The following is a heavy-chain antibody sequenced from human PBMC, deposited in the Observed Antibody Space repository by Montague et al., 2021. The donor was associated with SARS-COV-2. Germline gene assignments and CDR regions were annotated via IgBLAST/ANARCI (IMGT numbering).Heavy chain of an antibody. D-gene: IGHD2-2*01. Sequence: SETLSLTCTVSGGSISSSSYYWGWIRQPPGKGLEWIGSIYYSGSTYYNPPLKSPVTISVDTSKNQFSLKLSSVTAADTAVYYCARDKAEYIVVVPDVPLAYGTDVWGQGTTVTVSS. V-gene: IGHV4-39*07. CDR1: GGSISSSSYY. CDR2: IYYSGST. CDR3: ARDKAEYIVVVPDVPLAYGTDV. J-gene: IGHJ6*02.